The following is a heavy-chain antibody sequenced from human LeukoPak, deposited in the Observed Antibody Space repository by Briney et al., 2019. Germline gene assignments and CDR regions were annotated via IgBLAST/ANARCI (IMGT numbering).Heavy chain of an antibody. D-gene: IGHD2-2*01. Sequence: GASVKVSCKASGYTFTGYYMHWARQAPGQGLEWMGWINPKSGGTNYAQKFQGRVTMTRDTSISTAYMELSRLRSDDTAVYYCARDGEGDCSSTSCYEWFDPWGQGTLVTVSS. CDR2: INPKSGGT. V-gene: IGHV1-2*02. CDR3: ARDGEGDCSSTSCYEWFDP. J-gene: IGHJ5*02. CDR1: GYTFTGYY.